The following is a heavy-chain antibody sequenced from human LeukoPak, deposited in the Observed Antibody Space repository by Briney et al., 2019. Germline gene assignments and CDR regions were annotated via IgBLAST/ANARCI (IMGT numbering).Heavy chain of an antibody. J-gene: IGHJ1*01. CDR2: INTYNGHT. CDR1: GYTFTSYG. Sequence: GASVKVSCNTSGYTFTSYGISWVRQAPGQGLEYMGWINTYNGHTNYAQKLQGRVTVTTDTSTSTAYLELRGLRSDDTAVYYCARDGPRGYFQHWGQGTLITVSS. D-gene: IGHD1-14*01. CDR3: ARDGPRGYFQH. V-gene: IGHV1-18*01.